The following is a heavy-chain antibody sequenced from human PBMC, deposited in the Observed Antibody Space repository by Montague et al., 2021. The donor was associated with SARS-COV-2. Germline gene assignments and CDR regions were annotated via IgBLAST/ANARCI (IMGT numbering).Heavy chain of an antibody. CDR1: GGSFSFYY. CDR2: VNHAGRT. V-gene: IGHV4-34*01. D-gene: IGHD2-15*01. CDR3: AMGFHCNGVNCYDGVLGS. Sequence: SETLSLTCALTGGSFSFYYWTWIRQSPGPGLEWIGGVNHAGRTTYNPSLTSRLTMSIDTSRKPYSLNLRSVTAADTAVYYCAMGFHCNGVNCYDGVLGSWGRGTLFTVSS. J-gene: IGHJ5*02.